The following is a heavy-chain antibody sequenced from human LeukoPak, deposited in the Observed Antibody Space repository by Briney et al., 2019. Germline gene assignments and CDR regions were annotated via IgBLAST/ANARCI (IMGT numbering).Heavy chain of an antibody. CDR1: GGSISSSSYY. Sequence: PSETLSLTCTVSGGSISSSSYYWGWIRQPPGKGLEWIGSIYYSGSTYYNPSLKSRVTISVDTSKNQFSLKLSSVTAADTAVYYCARHTRSGSNFDYWGQGTLVTVSS. V-gene: IGHV4-39*01. J-gene: IGHJ4*02. CDR2: IYYSGST. CDR3: ARHTRSGSNFDY. D-gene: IGHD3-10*01.